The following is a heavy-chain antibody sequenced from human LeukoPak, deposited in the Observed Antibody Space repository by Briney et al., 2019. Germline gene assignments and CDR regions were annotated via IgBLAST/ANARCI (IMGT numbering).Heavy chain of an antibody. Sequence: ASVKVSCKASGGTFSNYAINWVRQAPGQGLECMGGIIPMFGTANYAQKFQGRVTITADESTSTAYMELSSLRSEDTAVYYCARGDPLRASSGYCSGGSCYYFDYWGQGTLVTVSS. D-gene: IGHD2-15*01. CDR3: ARGDPLRASSGYCSGGSCYYFDY. CDR2: IIPMFGTA. CDR1: GGTFSNYA. V-gene: IGHV1-69*13. J-gene: IGHJ4*02.